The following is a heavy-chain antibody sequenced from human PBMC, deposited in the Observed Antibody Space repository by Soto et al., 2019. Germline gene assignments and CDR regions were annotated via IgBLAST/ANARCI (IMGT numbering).Heavy chain of an antibody. Sequence: VSFHASVYTFTYYYLYWVRQAPGQRLEWMGWIDPNSGGTNSAQNFLGRVTMTRDTSINTAYMGLSGLISDDTAVYYCAIGSSWDYNYGVDVWGQGTTVTVSS. CDR2: IDPNSGGT. V-gene: IGHV1-2*02. J-gene: IGHJ6*02. CDR1: VYTFTYYY. CDR3: AIGSSWDYNYGVDV. D-gene: IGHD6-19*01.